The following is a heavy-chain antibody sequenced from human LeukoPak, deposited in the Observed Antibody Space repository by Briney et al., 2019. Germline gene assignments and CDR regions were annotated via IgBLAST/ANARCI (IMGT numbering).Heavy chain of an antibody. V-gene: IGHV3-23*01. CDR3: ASAGSGWYDY. D-gene: IGHD6-19*01. CDR1: GFTFGSQA. Sequence: PGASRRLSCAASGFTFGSQAMSWVRQAPGKGLEWVSVIGGSGSITYYRDSVKGRFTISRDNSKNTMYLQMNSLRAEDTAVYYCASAGSGWYDYWGQGTLVTVSS. J-gene: IGHJ4*02. CDR2: IGGSGSIT.